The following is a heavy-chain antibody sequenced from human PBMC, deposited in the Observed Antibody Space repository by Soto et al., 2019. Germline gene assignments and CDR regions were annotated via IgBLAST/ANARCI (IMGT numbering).Heavy chain of an antibody. J-gene: IGHJ4*02. CDR1: GGSISSGGYY. V-gene: IGHV4-31*03. CDR3: ARDQKGTDDY. Sequence: SETLSLTCTVSGGSISSGGYYWSWIRQHPGKGLEWIGYIYYSGSTYYNPSLKSRVTISVDTSKNQFSLKLSSVTAADTAVYYCARDQKGTDDYWGQGTLVTVSS. CDR2: IYYSGST.